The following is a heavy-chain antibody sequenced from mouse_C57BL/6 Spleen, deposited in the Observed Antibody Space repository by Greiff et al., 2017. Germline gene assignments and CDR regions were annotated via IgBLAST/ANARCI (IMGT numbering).Heavy chain of an antibody. CDR2: IYPSDSET. J-gene: IGHJ1*03. V-gene: IGHV1-61*01. Sequence: QVQLQQPGAELVRPGSSVKLSCKASGYTFTSYWMDWVKQRPGQGLEWIGNIYPSDSETHYNQKFKDKATLTVDKSSSTAYMQLSSLTSEDSAVYYGARNGLGELHGSFDVWGTGTTVTVSS. CDR1: GYTFTSYW. CDR3: ARNGLGELHGSFDV. D-gene: IGHD2-12*01.